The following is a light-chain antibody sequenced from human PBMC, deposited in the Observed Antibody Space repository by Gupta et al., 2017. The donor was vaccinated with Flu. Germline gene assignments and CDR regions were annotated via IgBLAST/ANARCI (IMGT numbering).Light chain of an antibody. CDR2: DDS. CDR3: QVWDSNTNHWV. Sequence: SYVLTQPPSVSVAPGQTARNTCGGKNIGQYSVHWYQQKPGQAPVLVVYDDSDRPSGIPERFSGSNSGNTATLIITRVEVGDEADFYCQVWDSNTNHWVFGGGTKVTVL. J-gene: IGLJ3*02. V-gene: IGLV3-21*02. CDR1: NIGQYS.